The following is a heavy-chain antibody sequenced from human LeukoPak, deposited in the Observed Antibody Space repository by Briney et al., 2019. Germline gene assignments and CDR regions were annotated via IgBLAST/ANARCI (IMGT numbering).Heavy chain of an antibody. J-gene: IGHJ3*02. V-gene: IGHV4-59*01. Sequence: SETRSLTCTVSGGSISSYYWSWIRQPPGKGLEWIGYIYYSGSTNYNPSLKSRVTISVDTSKNQFSLKLSSVTAADTAVYYCARAEMYYYDSSGYSDAFDIWGQGTMVTVSS. CDR1: GGSISSYY. CDR3: ARAEMYYYDSSGYSDAFDI. D-gene: IGHD3-22*01. CDR2: IYYSGST.